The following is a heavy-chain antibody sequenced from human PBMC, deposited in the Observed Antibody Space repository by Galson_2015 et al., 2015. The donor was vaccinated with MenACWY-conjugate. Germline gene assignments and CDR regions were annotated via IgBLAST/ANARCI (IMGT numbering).Heavy chain of an antibody. CDR3: AREEGGTTSRPFDY. V-gene: IGHV6-1*01. CDR2: TYYRSKWYN. Sequence: CAISGDSVSSNSGVWNWIRQSPSRGLEWLGRTYYRSKWYNDYAVSVKSRIIINPDTSKNQFSLQLKYVTPEDTAVYYCAREEGGTTSRPFDYRGQGTLVTVSS. J-gene: IGHJ4*02. CDR1: GDSVSSNSGV. D-gene: IGHD1-7*01.